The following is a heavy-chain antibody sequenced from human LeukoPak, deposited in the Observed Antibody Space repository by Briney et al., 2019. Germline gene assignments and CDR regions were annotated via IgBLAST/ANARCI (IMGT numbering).Heavy chain of an antibody. Sequence: GASVKVSCKASGYTFTGYYMHWVRQAPGQGLEWMGWMNPNSGNTGYAQKFQGRVTMTGDTSISTAYMELSRLRSDDTAVYYCARESVGYCTNGVCVAFDPWGQGTLVTVSS. J-gene: IGHJ5*02. CDR3: ARESVGYCTNGVCVAFDP. CDR1: GYTFTGYY. V-gene: IGHV1-2*02. CDR2: MNPNSGNT. D-gene: IGHD2-8*01.